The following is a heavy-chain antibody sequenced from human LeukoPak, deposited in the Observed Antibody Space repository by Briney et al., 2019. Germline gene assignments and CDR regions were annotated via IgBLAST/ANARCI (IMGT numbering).Heavy chain of an antibody. CDR1: GYTFTGYY. CDR2: INPNSGGT. V-gene: IGHV1-2*02. J-gene: IGHJ4*02. Sequence: PGASVKVSCKASGYTFTGYYVHWVRQAPGQGLEWMGWINPNSGGTNYAQKFQGRVTMTRDMSISTAYMELSRLRSDDTAVYYCAREPSYCSGGSCFDYWGQGTLVTVSS. D-gene: IGHD2-15*01. CDR3: AREPSYCSGGSCFDY.